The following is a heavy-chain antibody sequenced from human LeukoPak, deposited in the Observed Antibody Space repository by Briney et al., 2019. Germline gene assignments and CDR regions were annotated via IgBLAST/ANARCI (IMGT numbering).Heavy chain of an antibody. V-gene: IGHV4-39*01. CDR1: GASISSGRYY. J-gene: IGHJ4*02. Sequence: SETLSLTCTVSGASISSGRYYWDWVRQPPGKGLEWIVTIHYSGTPTFYNPSLESRVTILADTSKNQFSLNLSSVTAADTALYYCAAGGDDAKAGYWGQGTLVAVSS. D-gene: IGHD3-16*01. CDR3: AAGGDDAKAGY. CDR2: IHYSGTPT.